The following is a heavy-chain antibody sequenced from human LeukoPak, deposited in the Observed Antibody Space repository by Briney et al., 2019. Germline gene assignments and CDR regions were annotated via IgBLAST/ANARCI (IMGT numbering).Heavy chain of an antibody. CDR2: IEPNSGGA. CDR1: GFTFTSYY. D-gene: IGHD3-22*01. V-gene: IGHV1-2*02. J-gene: IGHJ4*02. Sequence: GASVKVSCKASGFTFTSYYIHWVRQAPGQGLEWMGGIEPNSGGAVYGQNFRGRVTVTRDTSVSTAYMELSRLRSDDTAVYYCAIENYYDSSGYSKAFDYWGQGTLVTVSS. CDR3: AIENYYDSSGYSKAFDY.